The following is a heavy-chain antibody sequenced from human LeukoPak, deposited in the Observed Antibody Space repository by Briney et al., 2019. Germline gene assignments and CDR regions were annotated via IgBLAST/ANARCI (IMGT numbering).Heavy chain of an antibody. CDR1: GFTFRTYG. CDR3: ARGSRHVDY. J-gene: IGHJ4*02. V-gene: IGHV3-21*01. CDR2: ISGSGFGT. Sequence: GGSLRLSCAASGFTFRTYGMSWVRQAPGKGLEWVSAISGSGFGTYYADSMKGRFTISRDNANNSLFLQMNSLRAEDTAVYSCARGSRHVDYWGQGTLVTVSS.